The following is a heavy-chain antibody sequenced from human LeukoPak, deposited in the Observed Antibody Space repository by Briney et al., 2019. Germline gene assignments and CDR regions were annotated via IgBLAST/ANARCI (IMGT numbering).Heavy chain of an antibody. V-gene: IGHV1-2*02. D-gene: IGHD3-16*01. Sequence: HRASVKVSCKASGYTFTGYYMHWVRQAPGQGLEWVGWINPKNGGSNYAQKFQGRVTMTRDRSISTAYMELSGLTSDDTAVYYCARASFWESPINWFAPWGQGTLVTVSS. CDR3: ARASFWESPINWFAP. J-gene: IGHJ5*02. CDR2: INPKNGGS. CDR1: GYTFTGYY.